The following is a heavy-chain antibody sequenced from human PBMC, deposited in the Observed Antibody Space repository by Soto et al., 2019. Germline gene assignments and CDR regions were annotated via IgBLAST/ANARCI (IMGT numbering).Heavy chain of an antibody. J-gene: IGHJ4*02. D-gene: IGHD3-9*01. CDR1: GGSISSGGYY. CDR2: IYYSGST. V-gene: IGHV4-31*03. Sequence: SETLSLTCTVSGGSISSGGYYWSWIRQHPGKGLEWIGYIYYSGSTYYNPSLKSRVTISVDTSKNQFSLKLSSVTAADTALYYCAHALRYDILTGYYPLINWGQGTLVTVSS. CDR3: AHALRYDILTGYYPLIN.